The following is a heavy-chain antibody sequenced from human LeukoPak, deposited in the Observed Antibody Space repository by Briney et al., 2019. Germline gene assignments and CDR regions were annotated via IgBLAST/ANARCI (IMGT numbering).Heavy chain of an antibody. V-gene: IGHV4-59*01. CDR1: GGSISSYY. CDR3: ASAWLVDAFDI. Sequence: SETLSLTCTVSGGSISSYYWSWIRQPPGKGLEWIGYIYYSGSTNYNPSLKSRVTISVDTSKNQFSLKLSSVTAADTAVYYCASAWLVDAFDIWGQGTMVTVSS. J-gene: IGHJ3*02. D-gene: IGHD6-19*01. CDR2: IYYSGST.